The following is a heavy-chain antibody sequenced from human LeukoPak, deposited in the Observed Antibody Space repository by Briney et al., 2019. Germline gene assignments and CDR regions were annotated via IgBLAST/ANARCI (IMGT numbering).Heavy chain of an antibody. CDR2: ISGSGGST. Sequence: GGSLRLSCAASGFTFSSYAMSWVRQAPGKGLEWVSAISGSGGSTYYADSVKGRFTISRDNSKNTLYLQMNSLRAEDTAVYYCAKGVRVATVTTGDYWGQGTLVTVSS. CDR1: GFTFSSYA. V-gene: IGHV3-23*01. J-gene: IGHJ4*02. D-gene: IGHD4-17*01. CDR3: AKGVRVATVTTGDY.